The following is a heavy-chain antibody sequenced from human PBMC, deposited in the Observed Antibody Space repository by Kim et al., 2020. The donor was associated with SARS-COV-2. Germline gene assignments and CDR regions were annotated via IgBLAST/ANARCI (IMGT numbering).Heavy chain of an antibody. Sequence: GGSLRLSCAASGFTFSSYGMHWVRQAPGKGLEWVAVIWYDGSNKYYADSVKGRFTISRDNSKNTLYLQMNSQRAEDTAGYYCARDPVVAATPSTNWFDPWGQGTLVTVSS. V-gene: IGHV3-33*08. CDR1: GFTFSSYG. CDR3: ARDPVVAATPSTNWFDP. J-gene: IGHJ5*02. D-gene: IGHD2-15*01. CDR2: IWYDGSNK.